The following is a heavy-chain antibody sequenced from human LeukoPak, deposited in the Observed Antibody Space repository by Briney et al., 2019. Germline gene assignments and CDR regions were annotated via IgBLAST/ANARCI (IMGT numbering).Heavy chain of an antibody. CDR2: IYTSGST. J-gene: IGHJ4*02. D-gene: IGHD3-22*01. Sequence: SETLSLTCSVSGDSISTSSYYWGWLRQPPGKGLEWIGRIYTSGSTNYNPSLKSRVTISGDTSKNQFSLRLSSVTAADTAVYYCARASYSYDINGWVPFDYWGQGTLVTVSS. V-gene: IGHV4-61*02. CDR3: ARASYSYDINGWVPFDY. CDR1: GDSISTSSYY.